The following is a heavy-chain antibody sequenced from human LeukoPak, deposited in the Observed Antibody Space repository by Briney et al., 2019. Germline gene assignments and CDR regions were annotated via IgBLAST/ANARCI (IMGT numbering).Heavy chain of an antibody. CDR3: ARAGRYCSSTSCPLPDY. CDR2: INPNSGGT. V-gene: IGHV1-2*02. D-gene: IGHD2-2*01. CDR1: GYTFTGYY. J-gene: IGHJ4*02. Sequence: ASVKVSCKASGYTFTGYYMHWVRQAPGQGLEWMGWINPNSGGTNYAQKFQGRVTMTRDTSISTAYMELSRLRSDDTAVYYCARAGRYCSSTSCPLPDYWGQGTLVTVSS.